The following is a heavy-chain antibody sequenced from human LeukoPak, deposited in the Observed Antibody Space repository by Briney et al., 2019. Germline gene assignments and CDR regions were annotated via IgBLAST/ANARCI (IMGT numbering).Heavy chain of an antibody. CDR1: GFTFNNYA. D-gene: IGHD3-22*01. CDR2: INNNGGST. J-gene: IGHJ4*02. CDR3: AKEGSYYDSSGYYDY. Sequence: GGSLRLSCSASGFTFNNYAMHWVRQAPGKGLEYVSGINNNGGSTQYADSVKGRFTISRDNSKNTLYLQMNSLRAEDTAVYYCAKEGSYYDSSGYYDYWGQGTLVTVSS. V-gene: IGHV3-64*04.